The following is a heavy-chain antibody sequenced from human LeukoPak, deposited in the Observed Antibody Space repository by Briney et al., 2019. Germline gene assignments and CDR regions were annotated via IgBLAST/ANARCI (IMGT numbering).Heavy chain of an antibody. J-gene: IGHJ4*02. CDR3: ARPQVELGSFDY. V-gene: IGHV4-4*02. CDR2: IYHSGST. CDR1: GGSISSSNW. Sequence: SGTLSLTCAVSGGSISSSNWWSWVRQPPGKGLEWIGEIYHSGSTYYNPSLKSRVTISVDTSKNQFSLKLSSVTAADTAVYYCARPQVELGSFDYWGQGTLVTVSS. D-gene: IGHD3-16*01.